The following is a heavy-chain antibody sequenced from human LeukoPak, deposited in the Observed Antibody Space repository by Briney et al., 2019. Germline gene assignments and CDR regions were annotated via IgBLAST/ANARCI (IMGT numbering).Heavy chain of an antibody. CDR1: GGSISSGSYH. CDR3: ARLDLGPLGYYDFWSGYARDY. J-gene: IGHJ4*02. Sequence: PSETLSLTCTVSGGSISSGSYHWGWIRQPPGKGLEWIGSIYYSGSTYYNPSLKSRVTISVDTSKNQFSLKLSSVTAADTAVYYCARLDLGPLGYYDFWSGYARDYWGQGTLVTVSS. D-gene: IGHD3-3*01. CDR2: IYYSGST. V-gene: IGHV4-39*01.